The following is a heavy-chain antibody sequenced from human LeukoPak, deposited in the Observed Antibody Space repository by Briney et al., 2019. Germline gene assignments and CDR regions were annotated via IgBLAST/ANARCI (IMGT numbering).Heavy chain of an antibody. J-gene: IGHJ4*02. V-gene: IGHV4-59*01. CDR2: IYYSGST. D-gene: IGHD3-22*01. Sequence: SETLSLTCTVSGGSIRSYYWSWIRQPPGKGLEWIGYIYYSGSTNYNPSLKSRVTISVDTSKNQFSLKLSSVTAADTAVYYCARGPTRYYYYDSSGYYDYWGQGTLVTVSS. CDR3: ARGPTRYYYYDSSGYYDY. CDR1: GGSIRSYY.